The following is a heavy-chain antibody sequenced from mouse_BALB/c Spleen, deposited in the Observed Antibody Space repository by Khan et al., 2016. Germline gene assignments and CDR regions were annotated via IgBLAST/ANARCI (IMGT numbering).Heavy chain of an antibody. CDR3: AKRKYHVRYHSMDY. V-gene: IGHV2-5-1*01. CDR2: IWRGGST. Sequence: QMQLEESGPSLVQPSQSLSITCTVSAFSLTSYGVHWVRQSPGKGLEWLGVIWRGGSTDYNAAFMSRLSITKDNSKSQVFFKMNSLQADDTAIYXWAKRKYHVRYHSMDYWGPGTPVPRSS. CDR1: AFSLTSYG. J-gene: IGHJ4*01.